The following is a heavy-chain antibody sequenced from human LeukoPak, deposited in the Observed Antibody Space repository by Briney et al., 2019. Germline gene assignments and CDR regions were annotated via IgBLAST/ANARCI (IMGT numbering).Heavy chain of an antibody. CDR3: AKGVATITVTFDY. J-gene: IGHJ4*02. V-gene: IGHV3-9*01. CDR1: GFTFDDYA. Sequence: PGGSLRLSCAASGFTFDDYAMHWVRQAPGKGLEWVSGISWNSGSIGYADSVKGRFTISRDNAKNSLYLQMNSLRAEDTALYYCAKGVATITVTFDYWGQGTLVTVSS. CDR2: ISWNSGSI. D-gene: IGHD5-12*01.